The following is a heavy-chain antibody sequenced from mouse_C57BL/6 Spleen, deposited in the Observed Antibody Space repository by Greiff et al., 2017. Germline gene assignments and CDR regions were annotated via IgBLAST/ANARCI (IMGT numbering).Heavy chain of an antibody. J-gene: IGHJ1*03. CDR2: IYPRSGNT. CDR1: GYTFTSYG. CDR3: ASLITTVLEGYFDV. V-gene: IGHV1-81*01. Sequence: VQVVESGAELARPGASVKLSCKASGYTFTSYGISWVKQRTGQGLEWIGEIYPRSGNTYYNEKVKGKATLTADKSSRPAYMELRSLTSEDSAVDVCASLITTVLEGYFDVWGTGTTVTVSS. D-gene: IGHD1-1*01.